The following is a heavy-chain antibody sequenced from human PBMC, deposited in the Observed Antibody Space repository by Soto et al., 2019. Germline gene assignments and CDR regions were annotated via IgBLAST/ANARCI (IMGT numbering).Heavy chain of an antibody. V-gene: IGHV3-49*03. J-gene: IGHJ4*02. Sequence: HPGGSLRLSCTASGFTFGDYAMSWFRQAPGKGLEWVGFIRSKAYGGTTEYAASVKGRFTISRDDSKSIAYLQMNSLKTEDTAVYYCTRDGYCSGGSCYLFDYWGQGTLVTVSS. CDR3: TRDGYCSGGSCYLFDY. CDR2: IRSKAYGGTT. CDR1: GFTFGDYA. D-gene: IGHD2-15*01.